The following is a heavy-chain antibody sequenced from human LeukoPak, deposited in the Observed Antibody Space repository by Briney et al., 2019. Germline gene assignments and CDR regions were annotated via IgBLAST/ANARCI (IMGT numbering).Heavy chain of an antibody. V-gene: IGHV4-30-4*08. D-gene: IGHD3-10*01. J-gene: IGHJ3*02. CDR1: GGSISSGDYY. CDR2: IHYSGRT. Sequence: PSQTLSLTCTVSGGSISSGDYYWSWIRQPPGKGLEWIGYIHYSGRTYSNPSLKSRFPISVDTSKNQFSLKLSSVTAADTAVYFCARVRSDGSGTIWGQGTMVTVSS. CDR3: ARVRSDGSGTI.